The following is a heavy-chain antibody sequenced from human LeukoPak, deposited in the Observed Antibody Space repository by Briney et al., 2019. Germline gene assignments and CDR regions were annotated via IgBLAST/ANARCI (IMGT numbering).Heavy chain of an antibody. CDR3: ARANYYDTIGYSRGAFDI. Sequence: SETLSLTCTVSGGSISSYYWSWIRQPPGKGLEWIGYIYYSGSTNYKPSLKSRVTISVDTSKNQFSLKLSSVTAADTALYYCARANYYDTIGYSRGAFDIWGQGTMVTVSS. CDR1: GGSISSYY. D-gene: IGHD3-22*01. V-gene: IGHV4-59*08. CDR2: IYYSGST. J-gene: IGHJ3*02.